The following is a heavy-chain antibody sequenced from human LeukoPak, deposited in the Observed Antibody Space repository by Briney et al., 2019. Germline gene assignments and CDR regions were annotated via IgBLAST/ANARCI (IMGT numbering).Heavy chain of an antibody. V-gene: IGHV1-2*02. CDR3: ARDTITMIGNDAFDI. D-gene: IGHD3-22*01. CDR2: INPNSGGT. J-gene: IGHJ3*02. Sequence: GASVKVSCKASGYTLTCYYMHWVRQAPGQGLEWMGWINPNSGGTNYAQKFQGRVTMTRDTSISTAYMELSRLRSDDTAVYYCARDTITMIGNDAFDIWGQGTMVTVSS. CDR1: GYTLTCYY.